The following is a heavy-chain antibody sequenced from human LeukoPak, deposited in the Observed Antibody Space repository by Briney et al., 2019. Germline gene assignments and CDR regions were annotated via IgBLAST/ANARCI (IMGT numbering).Heavy chain of an antibody. Sequence: PGGSLRLSCAASGFTFSNAWMSWVRQAPGKGLEWVGRIKSKTDGGTTDYAAPVKGRFTISRDDSKNTLYLQMNSLKTEDTAVYYCTRDTVRRTRGDYWGQGTLVTVSS. J-gene: IGHJ4*02. D-gene: IGHD1-7*01. V-gene: IGHV3-15*01. CDR1: GFTFSNAW. CDR3: TRDTVRRTRGDY. CDR2: IKSKTDGGTT.